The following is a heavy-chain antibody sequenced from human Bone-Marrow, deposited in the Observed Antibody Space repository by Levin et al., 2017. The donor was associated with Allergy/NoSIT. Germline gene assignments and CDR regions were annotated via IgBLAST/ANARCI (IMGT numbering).Heavy chain of an antibody. CDR3: ARGAPWWGATGGGALDF. J-gene: IGHJ4*02. CDR1: GGSLSTGDYY. V-gene: IGHV4-61*02. D-gene: IGHD2-15*01. CDR2: ISPTGRT. Sequence: SETLSLTCTVSGGSLSTGDYYWNWVRQPAGKGLEWIGRISPTGRTNYNPSLTSRVTISIDTSKKQFSLNLISMTVADPAIYYCARGAPWWGATGGGALDFWGQGTQVTVSS.